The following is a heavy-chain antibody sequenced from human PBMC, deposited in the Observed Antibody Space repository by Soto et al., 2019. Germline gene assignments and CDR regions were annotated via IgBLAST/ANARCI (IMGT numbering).Heavy chain of an antibody. D-gene: IGHD5-12*01. CDR3: ARGGGYSGYDPLDY. CDR1: GFTFNTYV. V-gene: IGHV3-30-3*01. CDR2: VSSGGGSK. J-gene: IGHJ4*02. Sequence: QVQLVESGGGVVQSGKSLRLSCAASGFTFNTYVMHWVRQAPGKGLEWLAFVSSGGGSKYYADSVTGRFTISRDNSQNTLHLQINSLGPEDTAVYYCARGGGYSGYDPLDYWGQGTLVTVSS.